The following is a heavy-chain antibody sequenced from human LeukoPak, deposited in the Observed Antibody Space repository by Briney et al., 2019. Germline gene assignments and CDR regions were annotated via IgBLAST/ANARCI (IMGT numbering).Heavy chain of an antibody. V-gene: IGHV3-30*03. CDR3: ASYYDSSGTFDY. Sequence: PGGSLRLSCAASGFTFSSYGMHWVRHAPGKGLEWVAVISYDGSNKYYADSVKGRFTISRDNSKNTLYLQMTSLRAEDTAGYYGASYYDSSGTFDYWGQGTLVTVSS. J-gene: IGHJ4*02. CDR1: GFTFSSYG. CDR2: ISYDGSNK. D-gene: IGHD3-22*01.